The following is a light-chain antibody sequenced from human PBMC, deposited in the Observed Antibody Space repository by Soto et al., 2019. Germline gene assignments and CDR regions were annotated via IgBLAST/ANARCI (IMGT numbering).Light chain of an antibody. J-gene: IGKJ1*01. CDR3: QQGYSNPWT. Sequence: DIQMTQSPSSLSSSIGDRFTITCRASQTVNTYLHWYQQKPGKAPKLLIYAASNLQSGVPSRFSGSGSGTNFTLSLNSLQPEDFATYYCQQGYSNPWTFGQGAKVDNK. V-gene: IGKV1-39*01. CDR1: QTVNTY. CDR2: AAS.